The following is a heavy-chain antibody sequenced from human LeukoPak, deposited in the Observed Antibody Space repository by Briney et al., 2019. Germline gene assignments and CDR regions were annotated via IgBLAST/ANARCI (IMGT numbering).Heavy chain of an antibody. CDR3: ARHRSYYGSGSYSYFDY. D-gene: IGHD3-10*01. CDR1: GYSFTSYW. CDR2: IYPGDSDT. V-gene: IGHV5-51*01. J-gene: IGHJ4*02. Sequence: TGESLKISCKGSGYSFTSYWIGWVRQMPGKGLEWMGIIYPGDSDTRYSPSFQGQVTISADKSISTAYLQWSSLKASDTAMYYCARHRSYYGSGSYSYFDYWGQGTLVTVSS.